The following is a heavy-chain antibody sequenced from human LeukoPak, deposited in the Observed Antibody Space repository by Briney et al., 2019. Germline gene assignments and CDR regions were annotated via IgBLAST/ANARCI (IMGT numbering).Heavy chain of an antibody. CDR2: ISGSGGST. J-gene: IGHJ4*02. V-gene: IGHV3-23*01. Sequence: PGGSLRLSCAASGFTFSSYAMSWVRQAPGKGLEWVSGISGSGGSTCYAEPVKGRFTISRDNSKNTLYLQMSKLRAEDTAVYYCAKQWLPHLFDYWGQGTLVTVSS. CDR3: AKQWLPHLFDY. D-gene: IGHD6-19*01. CDR1: GFTFSSYA.